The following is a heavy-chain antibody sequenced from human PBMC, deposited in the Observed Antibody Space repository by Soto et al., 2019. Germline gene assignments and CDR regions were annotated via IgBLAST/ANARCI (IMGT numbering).Heavy chain of an antibody. Sequence: PXGSLILSCSAAGFTFSSYDMTWVRQAPGKGLEWVSVLSGSGDSTYYADSVKGRFTISRDNSKNTLYLQMSSLRAEDTAVYYCAKARYSYSDDDYWGQGTLVTVSS. CDR3: AKARYSYSDDDY. J-gene: IGHJ4*02. D-gene: IGHD2-15*01. CDR1: GFTFSSYD. CDR2: LSGSGDST. V-gene: IGHV3-23*01.